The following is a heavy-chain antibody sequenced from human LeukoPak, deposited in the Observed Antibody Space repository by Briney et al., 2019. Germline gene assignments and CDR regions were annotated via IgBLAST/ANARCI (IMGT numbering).Heavy chain of an antibody. CDR1: GYTFTGYY. CDR3: ARGVYFDY. CDR2: INPNSGST. J-gene: IGHJ4*02. Sequence: GASVKVSCKASGYTFTGYYMHWVRQAPGQGLEWMGWINPNSGSTNYAQKFQGRVTMTRDTSISTAYMELSSLRSEDTAVYYCARGVYFDYWGQGTLVTVSS. V-gene: IGHV1-2*02.